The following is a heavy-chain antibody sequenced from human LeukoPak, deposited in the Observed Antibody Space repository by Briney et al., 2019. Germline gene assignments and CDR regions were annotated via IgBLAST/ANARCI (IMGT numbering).Heavy chain of an antibody. CDR3: ARERPVVVAATGAFDI. Sequence: VASVKVSCKASGGTFSSYAISWVRQAPGQGLEWMGGIIPIFGTANYAQKFQGRVTITTDESTSTAYMELSSPRSEDTAVYYCARERPVVVAATGAFDIWGQGTMVTVSS. D-gene: IGHD2-15*01. J-gene: IGHJ3*02. CDR2: IIPIFGTA. V-gene: IGHV1-69*05. CDR1: GGTFSSYA.